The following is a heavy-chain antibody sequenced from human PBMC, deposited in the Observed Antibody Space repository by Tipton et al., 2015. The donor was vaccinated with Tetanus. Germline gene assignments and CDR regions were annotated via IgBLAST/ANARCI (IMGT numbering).Heavy chain of an antibody. D-gene: IGHD5-24*01. CDR2: IIPIFGTA. CDR3: ARGRTRDGYNLDAFDI. CDR1: GSTFSSYA. V-gene: IGHV1-69*01. J-gene: IGHJ3*02. Sequence: QSGPEVKKPGSSVKVSCKASGSTFSSYAISWVRQAPGQGLEWMGGIIPIFGTANYAQKFQGRVTITADESTSTAYMELSSLRSEDTAVDYCARGRTRDGYNLDAFDIWGKGTMVTVSA.